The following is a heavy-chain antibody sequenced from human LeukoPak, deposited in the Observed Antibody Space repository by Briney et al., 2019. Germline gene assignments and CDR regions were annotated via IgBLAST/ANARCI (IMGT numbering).Heavy chain of an antibody. CDR2: ISWNSGSK. D-gene: IGHD6-13*01. V-gene: IGHV3-9*01. J-gene: IGHJ3*02. CDR3: AKGYSSSGTDAFDI. CDR1: GFTFDDYA. Sequence: GGSLRLSCAASGFTFDDYAMHWVRQVPGKGLEWVSGISWNSGSKGYADSVKGRFTISRDNAKNSLHLQMNSLRAEDTALYYCAKGYSSSGTDAFDIWGQGTMVTVSS.